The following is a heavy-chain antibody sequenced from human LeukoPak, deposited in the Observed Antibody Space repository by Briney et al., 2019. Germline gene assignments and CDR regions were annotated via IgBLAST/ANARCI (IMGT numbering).Heavy chain of an antibody. Sequence: GGSLRLSCAAPGFTFSNYAMHWVRQAPGKGLEWVAVIWFDGSSKYYADSVKGRFTISRDNSKNTLYLQMNSLRAEDTAVYYCARDSGYSFDYWGQGTLVTVSS. CDR3: ARDSGYSFDY. V-gene: IGHV3-33*01. CDR2: IWFDGSSK. CDR1: GFTFSNYA. D-gene: IGHD5-24*01. J-gene: IGHJ4*02.